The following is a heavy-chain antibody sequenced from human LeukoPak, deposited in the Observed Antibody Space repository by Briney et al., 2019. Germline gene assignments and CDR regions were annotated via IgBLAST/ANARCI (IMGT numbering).Heavy chain of an antibody. CDR3: AAHSYGFFSGMDV. CDR2: IYSGGST. CDR1: GFTVSSNY. Sequence: GGSLRLSCAASGFTVSSNYMSWVRQAPGKGLEWVSVIYSGGSTYYADSVKGRFTISRDNSKNTLYLQMNSLRAEDTAVYYCAAHSYGFFSGMDVWGQGTTVTVSS. V-gene: IGHV3-66*01. J-gene: IGHJ6*02. D-gene: IGHD5-18*01.